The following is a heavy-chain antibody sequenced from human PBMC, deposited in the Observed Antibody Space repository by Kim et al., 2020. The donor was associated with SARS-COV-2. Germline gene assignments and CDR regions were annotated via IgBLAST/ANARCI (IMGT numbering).Heavy chain of an antibody. J-gene: IGHJ4*02. D-gene: IGHD3-22*01. V-gene: IGHV3-30*04. CDR2: ISDDGSSQ. CDR3: ARRIYDRSGYWFDY. CDR1: GFTFSSSA. Sequence: GGSLRLSCAASGFTFSSSAMHWVRQAPGKGLEWVAVISDDGSSQYYTDSVKGRFTISRDNSKNTLYLQMHSLRPEDTAVYYCARRIYDRSGYWFDYWGQG.